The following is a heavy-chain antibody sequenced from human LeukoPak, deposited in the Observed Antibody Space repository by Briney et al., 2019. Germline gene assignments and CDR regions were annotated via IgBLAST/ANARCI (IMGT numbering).Heavy chain of an antibody. D-gene: IGHD2-21*02. CDR2: IYYSGST. Sequence: SETLSLTCTVSGGSISSSSYYWGWIRQPPGKGLEWIGSIYYSGSTYYNPSLKSRVTISVDASKNQFSLKLSSVTAADTAVYYCARYIVVVTAIFDYRGQGTLVTVSS. J-gene: IGHJ4*02. V-gene: IGHV4-39*07. CDR1: GGSISSSSYY. CDR3: ARYIVVVTAIFDY.